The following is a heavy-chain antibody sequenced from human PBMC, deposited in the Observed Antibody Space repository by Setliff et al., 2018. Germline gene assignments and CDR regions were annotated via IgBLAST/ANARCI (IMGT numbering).Heavy chain of an antibody. Sequence: PSETLSLTCAVSGGSISSSNWWSWVRQPPGKGLEWIGEIYHSGSINYNPSLKSRVTISVDKSKNQFSLKLSSVTAADTAVYYCARDWGSSGWYFDYWGQGTLVTVSS. CDR1: GGSISSSNW. CDR3: ARDWGSSGWYFDY. D-gene: IGHD6-19*01. J-gene: IGHJ4*02. CDR2: IYHSGSI. V-gene: IGHV4-4*02.